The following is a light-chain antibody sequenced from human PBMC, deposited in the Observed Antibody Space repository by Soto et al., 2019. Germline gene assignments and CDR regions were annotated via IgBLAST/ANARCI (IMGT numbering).Light chain of an antibody. J-gene: IGKJ4*01. CDR2: DAS. CDR3: QQRSDWLT. Sequence: ETVLTQSPATLSLSPGERATLSCRASQSVSNYLAWYQQKPGQAPRLLIYDASNRATGIPARFSGSGSGTDFTLTISSLAPEAFAVYYCQQRSDWLTFGGGTKVEIK. V-gene: IGKV3-11*01. CDR1: QSVSNY.